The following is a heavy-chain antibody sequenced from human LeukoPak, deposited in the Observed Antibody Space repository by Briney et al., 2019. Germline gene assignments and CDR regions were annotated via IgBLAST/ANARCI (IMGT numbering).Heavy chain of an antibody. D-gene: IGHD6-19*01. CDR1: GGSFSGYY. Sequence: PSETLSLTCAVYGGSFSGYYWSWIRQPPGKGPEWVGGIYYSGTTYYSPPLESRVTISVDMSKNQFSLRLSSVTAADTAVYYCVRTYSIGWSLGVFDIWGQGTMVTVSS. J-gene: IGHJ3*02. V-gene: IGHV4-34*01. CDR3: VRTYSIGWSLGVFDI. CDR2: IYYSGTT.